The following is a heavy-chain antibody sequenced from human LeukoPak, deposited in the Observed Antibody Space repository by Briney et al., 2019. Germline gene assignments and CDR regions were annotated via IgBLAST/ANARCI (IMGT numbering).Heavy chain of an antibody. CDR2: INPSGGST. D-gene: IGHD4-23*01. CDR3: ARDNSVEDTAWWFDP. CDR1: GYTFTSYY. J-gene: IGHJ5*02. Sequence: ASVNVSCKASGYTFTSYYMHWVRQAPGQGLEGMGIINPSGGSTSYAQKFQGRVTMTRDMSTSTDYMELSSLRSEDTAVYYCARDNSVEDTAWWFDPWGQGTLVTVSS. V-gene: IGHV1-46*01.